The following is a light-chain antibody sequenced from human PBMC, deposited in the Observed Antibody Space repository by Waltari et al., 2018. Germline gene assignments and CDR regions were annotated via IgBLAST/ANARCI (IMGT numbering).Light chain of an antibody. CDR2: RSN. Sequence: QSVLTQPPSASGTPGQRVIISCSGSSTKIGRNYVSWYQRLPGTAPRLLIYRSNQRPSGVPERISGSKSGTSASLAISGLRSEDEAEYYCAAWDDSLSGHVIFGGGTKLTVL. J-gene: IGLJ2*01. CDR3: AAWDDSLSGHVI. CDR1: STKIGRNY. V-gene: IGLV1-47*01.